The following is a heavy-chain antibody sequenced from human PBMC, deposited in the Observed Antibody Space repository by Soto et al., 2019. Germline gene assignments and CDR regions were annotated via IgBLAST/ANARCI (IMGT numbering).Heavy chain of an antibody. D-gene: IGHD3-22*01. J-gene: IGHJ4*02. Sequence: ASVKVSCKVSGYTLTELSMHWVRQAPGKGLEWMGGFDPEDGNTNYAQKLQGRVTMTTDTSTSTAYMELRSLRSDDTAVYYCARGLNYYDSSGHFDYWGQGTLVTVSS. V-gene: IGHV1-24*01. CDR3: ARGLNYYDSSGHFDY. CDR2: FDPEDGNT. CDR1: GYTLTELS.